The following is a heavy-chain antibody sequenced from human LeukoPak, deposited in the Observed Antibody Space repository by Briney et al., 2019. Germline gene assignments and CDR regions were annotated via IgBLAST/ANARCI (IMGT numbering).Heavy chain of an antibody. CDR1: GGSISSYY. CDR2: INNSGST. CDR3: AREGGDPRWLDP. D-gene: IGHD6-25*01. J-gene: IGHJ5*02. Sequence: KPSETLSLTCTVSGGSISSYYWTWIRQSAGKGLEWIGRINNSGSTNYNPSLRSRVTMSVNTSKNQFSLNLTSVTAADTAVYSCAREGGDPRWLDPWGQGTLVTVSS. V-gene: IGHV4-4*07.